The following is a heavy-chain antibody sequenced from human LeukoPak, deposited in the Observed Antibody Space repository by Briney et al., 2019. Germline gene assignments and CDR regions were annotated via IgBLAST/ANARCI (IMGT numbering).Heavy chain of an antibody. Sequence: SQTLSLTCTVSGGSGNSESYYWNWIRQPPGKTLEWIGYIYHSGSTYYNPSLKSRVTISVDRSNNQFSLKLSSVTAADTAMYYCARVSGYNYGLNYFDSWGQGTLVTVSS. D-gene: IGHD5-18*01. CDR1: GGSGNSESYY. V-gene: IGHV4-30-2*01. CDR3: ARVSGYNYGLNYFDS. CDR2: IYHSGST. J-gene: IGHJ4*02.